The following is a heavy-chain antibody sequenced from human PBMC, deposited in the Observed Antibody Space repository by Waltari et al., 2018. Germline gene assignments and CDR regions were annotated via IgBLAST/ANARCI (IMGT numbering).Heavy chain of an antibody. V-gene: IGHV5-51*01. J-gene: IGHJ4*02. Sequence: EVQLVQSGAEVKKPGESLKISCKGSGYSFTSYWSGWVRQMPGKGREWVGIICPGDSDTRSSQSLQGQVTISADKSISTAYLQWSSLKASDTAMYYCARRGYSGYDFGFDYWGQGTLVIVSS. CDR3: ARRGYSGYDFGFDY. CDR1: GYSFTSYW. CDR2: ICPGDSDT. D-gene: IGHD5-12*01.